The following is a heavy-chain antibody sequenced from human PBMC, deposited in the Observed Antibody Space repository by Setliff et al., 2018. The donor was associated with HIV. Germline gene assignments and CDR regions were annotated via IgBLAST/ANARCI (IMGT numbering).Heavy chain of an antibody. CDR3: ARGTFSGPDY. CDR2: IYHSGST. Sequence: SETLSLTCAVSGYSISSGYYWGWIRQPPGKGLEWIGSIYHSGSTNYTPSLKSRVTISVDTSKNQFSLKLNTVTAADTAVYYCARGTFSGPDYWGQGTLVTVSS. V-gene: IGHV4-38-2*01. D-gene: IGHD1-26*01. CDR1: GYSISSGYY. J-gene: IGHJ4*02.